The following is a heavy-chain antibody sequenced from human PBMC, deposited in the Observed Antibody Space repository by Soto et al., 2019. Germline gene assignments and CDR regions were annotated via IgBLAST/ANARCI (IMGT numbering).Heavy chain of an antibody. CDR1: GGSFSGYY. D-gene: IGHD4-17*01. J-gene: IGHJ4*02. CDR2: INHSGST. CDR3: ARGGGDYGGYYFDS. Sequence: QVQLQQWGAGLLKPSETLSLTCAVYGGSFSGYYWSWIRQPPGKGLEWIGVINHSGSTNYNPSLKSRVTISVDTSKNQFPLKLSSVTAADTAVYYCARGGGDYGGYYFDSWGQGTLVTVSS. V-gene: IGHV4-34*01.